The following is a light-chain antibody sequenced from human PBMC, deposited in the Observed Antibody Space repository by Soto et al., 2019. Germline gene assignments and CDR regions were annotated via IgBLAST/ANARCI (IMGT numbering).Light chain of an antibody. Sequence: DIQMTQSPSTLSASVGDRVTITCRASQNINSWLAWYQQKPGKAPKLLIYDVSILQSGVPSRFSCSGSETEFTLTISSLQPDDFATYYCQQSYSTPTFGQGTKVDIK. CDR1: QNINSW. CDR2: DVS. J-gene: IGKJ1*01. V-gene: IGKV1-5*01. CDR3: QQSYSTPT.